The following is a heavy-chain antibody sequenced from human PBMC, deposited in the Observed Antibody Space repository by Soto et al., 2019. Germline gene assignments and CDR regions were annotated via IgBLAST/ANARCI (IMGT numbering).Heavy chain of an antibody. Sequence: EVQLVESGGGLIQPGGSLRLSCAASGFTFTGNDMNWVRQAPGKGLEWVSLLYSSGSTYYADSVKDRFTISRDNSNNTLYLQMSSLRAEDTAVYYCAARPLLPGAPWGQGTMVTVSS. D-gene: IGHD3-22*01. CDR2: LYSSGST. V-gene: IGHV3-53*01. CDR3: AARPLLPGAP. J-gene: IGHJ3*01. CDR1: GFTFTGND.